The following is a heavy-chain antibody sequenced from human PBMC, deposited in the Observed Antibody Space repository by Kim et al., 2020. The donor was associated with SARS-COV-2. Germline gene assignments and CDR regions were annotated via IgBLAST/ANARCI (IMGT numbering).Heavy chain of an antibody. Sequence: GESLKISCKGSGYSFTSYWISWVRQMPGKGLEWMGRIDPSDSYTNYSPSFQGHVTISADKSISTAYLQWSSLKASDTAMYYCATKGGIAAAWGEYYYYGMDVWGQGTTVTVSS. CDR3: ATKGGIAAAWGEYYYYGMDV. CDR1: GYSFTSYW. J-gene: IGHJ6*02. CDR2: IDPSDSYT. D-gene: IGHD6-13*01. V-gene: IGHV5-10-1*01.